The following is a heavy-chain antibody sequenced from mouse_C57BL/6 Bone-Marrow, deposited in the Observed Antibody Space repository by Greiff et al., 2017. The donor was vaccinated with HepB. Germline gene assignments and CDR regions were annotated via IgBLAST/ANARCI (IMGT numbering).Heavy chain of an antibody. CDR2: ISGGGGNT. J-gene: IGHJ2*01. Sequence: EVHLVESGGGLVKPGGSLKLSCAASGFTFSSYTMSWVRQTPEKRLEWVATISGGGGNTYYPDSVKGRFTISRDNAKNTLYLQMSSLRSEDTALYYCARKTTVVNYFDYWGQGTTLTVSS. CDR3: ARKTTVVNYFDY. CDR1: GFTFSSYT. V-gene: IGHV5-9*01. D-gene: IGHD1-1*01.